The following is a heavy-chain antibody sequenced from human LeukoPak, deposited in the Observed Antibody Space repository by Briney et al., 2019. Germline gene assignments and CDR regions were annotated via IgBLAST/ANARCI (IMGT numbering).Heavy chain of an antibody. CDR2: ISSASSYI. D-gene: IGHD3-9*01. CDR3: AKGPRYNILTGYYKSHFFDY. V-gene: IGHV3-21*04. J-gene: IGHJ4*02. CDR1: GFTFSSYS. Sequence: GGSLRLSCAASGFTFSSYSMNWVRQAPGKGLEWVSSISSASSYIYYADSVKGRFTISRDSAKNSLYLQMNSLRAEDTAVYYCAKGPRYNILTGYYKSHFFDYWGQGTLVTVSS.